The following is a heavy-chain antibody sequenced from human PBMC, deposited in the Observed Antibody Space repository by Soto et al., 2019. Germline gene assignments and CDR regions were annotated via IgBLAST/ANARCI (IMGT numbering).Heavy chain of an antibody. Sequence: PSETLSLTCAVYGGFVSSGSYYWSWIRQPPGKGLEWIGEMSHSGGTHFNPSLKSRVTISVDTSKNQFSLNIYSVTAADTALYYCARVERGTVTTVVDAFDIWGPGTXVTVSS. CDR2: MSHSGGT. D-gene: IGHD1-1*01. V-gene: IGHV4-61*01. CDR1: GGFVSSGSYY. CDR3: ARVERGTVTTVVDAFDI. J-gene: IGHJ3*02.